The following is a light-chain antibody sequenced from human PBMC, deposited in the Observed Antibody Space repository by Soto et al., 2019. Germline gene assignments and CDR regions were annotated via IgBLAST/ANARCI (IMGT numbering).Light chain of an antibody. CDR3: MQVLQTPFT. CDR2: LAS. CDR1: QSLLHSNGYNY. Sequence: DIVLTQSTLSLPVPPGEPASISCRSSQSLLHSNGYNYLAWFLQKAGQSPQLLIYLASSRASGVPDRFSGSGSGTDFTLKLSRVEAEDVGVYYCMQVLQTPFTFGGGTKVDIK. V-gene: IGKV2-28*01. J-gene: IGKJ4*01.